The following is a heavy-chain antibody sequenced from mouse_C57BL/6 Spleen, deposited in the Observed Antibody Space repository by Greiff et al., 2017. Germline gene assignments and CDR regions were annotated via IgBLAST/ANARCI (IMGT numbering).Heavy chain of an antibody. D-gene: IGHD3-2*02. CDR1: GFTFSDYG. Sequence: EVHLVESGGGLVKPGGSLKLSCAASGFTFSDYGMHWVRQAPEKGLEWVAYISSGSSTIYYADTVKGRFTISRDNAKNTLFLQMTSLRSEDTAMYYCARAQATFYYAMDYWGQGTSVTVSS. CDR2: ISSGSSTI. V-gene: IGHV5-17*01. CDR3: ARAQATFYYAMDY. J-gene: IGHJ4*01.